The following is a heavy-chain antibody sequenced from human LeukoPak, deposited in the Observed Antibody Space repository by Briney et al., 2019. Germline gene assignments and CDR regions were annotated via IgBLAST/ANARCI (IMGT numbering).Heavy chain of an antibody. CDR3: ATLRSYFDYWYFDL. CDR1: GNSFGDYY. CDR2: IYTSGST. D-gene: IGHD3-10*01. V-gene: IGHV4-4*07. Sequence: SETLSLTCTVSGNSFGDYYWSWIRQPAGKGLEWIGRIYTSGSTTYNPSLKSRVTMSVDTSKSQFSLNLTSVTAADTAVYYCATLRSYFDYWYFDLWGRGTLVTVSS. J-gene: IGHJ2*01.